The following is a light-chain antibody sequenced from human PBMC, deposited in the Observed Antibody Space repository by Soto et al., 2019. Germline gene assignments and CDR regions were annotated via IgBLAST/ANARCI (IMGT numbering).Light chain of an antibody. CDR2: GAS. V-gene: IGKV3-20*01. CDR3: QQFDISPWT. Sequence: EIVLTQSPGTLSLSPGERATLSCRASQSVSRNYLAWYQQKPGQAPRLLIYGASSRATGIPDRFSGSGSGTDFTLTISRLEPEDFVVYYCQQFDISPWTFGQGTKVDIK. CDR1: QSVSRNY. J-gene: IGKJ1*01.